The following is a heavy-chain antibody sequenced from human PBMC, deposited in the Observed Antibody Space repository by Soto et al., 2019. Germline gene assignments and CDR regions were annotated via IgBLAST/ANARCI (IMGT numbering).Heavy chain of an antibody. V-gene: IGHV3-23*01. Sequence: EVQLLESGGGLVQPGGSLRLSCAASGFTFSSYAMSWVRQAPGKGLEWVSAISGSGGSTYYADSVKGRFTISRDNSKNTLYLQMNSLRAEDTAVYYCAKPPIVVVVAAPWGMDVWGQGTTVTVSS. CDR2: ISGSGGST. CDR3: AKPPIVVVVAAPWGMDV. D-gene: IGHD2-15*01. J-gene: IGHJ6*02. CDR1: GFTFSSYA.